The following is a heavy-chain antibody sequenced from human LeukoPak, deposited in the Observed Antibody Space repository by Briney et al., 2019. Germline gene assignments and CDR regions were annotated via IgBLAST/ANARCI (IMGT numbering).Heavy chain of an antibody. CDR1: GFTFSSYG. Sequence: GGSLRLSCAASGFTFSSYGMHWVRQAPGKGLEWVAVISYDGSNKYYADSVKGRFTISRDNSKNTLYLQMNSLRAEDTAVYYCAKDQVAAAGTGYNWFDPWGQGTLVTVSS. CDR2: ISYDGSNK. CDR3: AKDQVAAAGTGYNWFDP. D-gene: IGHD6-13*01. V-gene: IGHV3-30*18. J-gene: IGHJ5*02.